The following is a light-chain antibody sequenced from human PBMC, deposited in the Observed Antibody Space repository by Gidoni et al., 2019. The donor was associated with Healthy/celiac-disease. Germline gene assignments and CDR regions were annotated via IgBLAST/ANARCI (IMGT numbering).Light chain of an antibody. J-gene: IGKJ2*01. CDR1: QSIKRY. Sequence: DIQMIQSPSSLSASVGDRVTITCRASQSIKRYLNWYQKREGEAPRLLIYDASSFKSGVPSRFSGGGSGTEFTLTIRGLQPEDSATYYCQQSFSTPPTFGQGTKVEIK. V-gene: IGKV1-39*01. CDR3: QQSFSTPPT. CDR2: DAS.